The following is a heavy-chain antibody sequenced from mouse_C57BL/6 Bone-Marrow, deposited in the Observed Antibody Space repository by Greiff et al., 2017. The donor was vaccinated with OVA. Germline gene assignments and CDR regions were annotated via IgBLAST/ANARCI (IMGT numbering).Heavy chain of an antibody. D-gene: IGHD1-1*01. V-gene: IGHV14-4*01. Sequence: VQLQQSGAELVRPGASVKLSCTASGFNIKDDYMNWVKQRPEQGLEWIGWIDPENGDTEYASKFQGKATITADTSSNTAYLQLSSLTSEDTAVDYFTYYYGSSYGDMDYWGQGTSVTVSS. CDR3: TYYYGSSYGDMDY. CDR2: IDPENGDT. J-gene: IGHJ4*01. CDR1: GFNIKDDY.